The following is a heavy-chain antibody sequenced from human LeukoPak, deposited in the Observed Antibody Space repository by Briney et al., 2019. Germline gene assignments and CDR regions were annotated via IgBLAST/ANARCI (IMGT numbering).Heavy chain of an antibody. D-gene: IGHD3-16*02. J-gene: IGHJ3*02. Sequence: GGSLRLSCAASGFTFSSYAMHWVRQAPGKGLEWVAVISYDGSSKYYADSVKGRFTISRDNSKNTLYLQMNSLRAEDTAVYYCARVMITFGGVIDHDAFDIWGQGTMVTVSS. CDR2: ISYDGSSK. CDR1: GFTFSSYA. CDR3: ARVMITFGGVIDHDAFDI. V-gene: IGHV3-30-3*01.